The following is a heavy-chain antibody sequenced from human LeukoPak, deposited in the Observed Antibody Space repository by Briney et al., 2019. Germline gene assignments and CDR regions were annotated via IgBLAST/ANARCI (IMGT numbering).Heavy chain of an antibody. CDR1: GLTFSDYD. V-gene: IGHV3-23*01. CDR2: ITRNGGTT. J-gene: IGHJ4*02. Sequence: GGSLRLSCLASGLTFSDYDMSWVRLAPGKGPEWVSAITRNGGTTFYADSVKGRFTISRDNSKNTLYLQMNSLRAEDTAVYYCAGDQEGFDYWGQGTLVTVSS. CDR3: AGDQEGFDY.